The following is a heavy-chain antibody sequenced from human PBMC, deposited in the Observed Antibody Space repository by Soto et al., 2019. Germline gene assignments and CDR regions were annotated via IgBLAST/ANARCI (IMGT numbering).Heavy chain of an antibody. CDR1: GGTFSSYS. D-gene: IGHD1-26*01. J-gene: IGHJ5*02. V-gene: IGHV1-69*06. CDR2: IIPIFGTA. CDR3: AREVVGATIGRFDP. Sequence: ASVNVSCKASGGTFSSYSISWGRQAPGQGLEWMGGIIPIFGTANYAQKFQGRVTITADKSTSTAYMELSSLRSEDTAVYYCAREVVGATIGRFDPWGQGTLVTVSS.